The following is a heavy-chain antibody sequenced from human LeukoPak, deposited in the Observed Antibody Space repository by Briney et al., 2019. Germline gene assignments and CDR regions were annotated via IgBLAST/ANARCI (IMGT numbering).Heavy chain of an antibody. V-gene: IGHV3-23*01. CDR3: AKDATPRKSISDHFDS. Sequence: GGSLRLSCVASGFTFNNFGMSWVRQAPGKGLEWVSSVGGGNDIHYADSVKGRFTGSRDDAKNTVYLQMNSLRAEDTAMYFCAKDATPRKSISDHFDSWGQGTLVTVSS. CDR2: VGGGNDI. J-gene: IGHJ4*02. CDR1: GFTFNNFG.